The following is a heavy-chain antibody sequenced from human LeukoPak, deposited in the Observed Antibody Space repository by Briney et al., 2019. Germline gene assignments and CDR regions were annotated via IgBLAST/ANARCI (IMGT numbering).Heavy chain of an antibody. CDR3: AKVGTVPGEVIDY. CDR2: IGTAGDI. V-gene: IGHV3-13*01. D-gene: IGHD3-10*01. CDR1: GFTFSNYD. J-gene: IGHJ4*02. Sequence: GGSLRLSCAASGFTFSNYDMHWVRQATGKGLEWVSGIGTAGDIYYPGSVKGRFTISRENAKNSLYLQMNSLRAGDTAVYYCAKVGTVPGEVIDYWGQGTLVTVSS.